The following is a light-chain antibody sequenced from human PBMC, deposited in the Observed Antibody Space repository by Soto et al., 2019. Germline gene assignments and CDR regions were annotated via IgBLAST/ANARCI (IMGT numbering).Light chain of an antibody. Sequence: QSVLTQPPSASGTPGQRVTISCSGSSSNIGSNYVYWYQQLPGTAPKLLIYRNNQRPSGFPDRFSGSKSGTSASLAISGLRSEDEADYYCAAWDDSLSGLVVFGGGTQLTVL. V-gene: IGLV1-47*01. CDR3: AAWDDSLSGLVV. J-gene: IGLJ2*01. CDR2: RNN. CDR1: SSNIGSNY.